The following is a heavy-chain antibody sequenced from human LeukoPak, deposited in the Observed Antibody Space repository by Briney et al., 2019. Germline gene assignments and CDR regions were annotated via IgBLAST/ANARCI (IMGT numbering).Heavy chain of an antibody. Sequence: SVKVSCKASGGTFSSYAISWVRQAPGQGLEWMGGIIPIFGTANYAQKFQGRVTITADESTSTAYMELSSLRSEDTAVYYCARDGSRYCSSTSCSHYYYYGMGVWGQGTTVTVSS. CDR1: GGTFSSYA. J-gene: IGHJ6*02. CDR2: IIPIFGTA. V-gene: IGHV1-69*13. D-gene: IGHD2-2*01. CDR3: ARDGSRYCSSTSCSHYYYYGMGV.